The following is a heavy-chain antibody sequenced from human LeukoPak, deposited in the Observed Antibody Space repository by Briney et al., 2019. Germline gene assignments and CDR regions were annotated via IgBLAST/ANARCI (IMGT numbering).Heavy chain of an antibody. J-gene: IGHJ3*02. Sequence: SETLSLTCTVSVGSISSSSYYWGRIRQPPGKGLEWIGSIYYSGSTYYNPSLKSRVAISVDTSKNQFSLKLSSVTAADTAVYYCARDSYDFWSGYRVWAFDIWGQGTMVTVSS. CDR2: IYYSGST. D-gene: IGHD3-3*01. CDR3: ARDSYDFWSGYRVWAFDI. CDR1: VGSISSSSYY. V-gene: IGHV4-39*01.